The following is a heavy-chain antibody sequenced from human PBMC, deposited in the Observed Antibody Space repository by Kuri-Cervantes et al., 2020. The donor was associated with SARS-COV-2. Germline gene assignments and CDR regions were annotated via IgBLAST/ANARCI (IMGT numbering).Heavy chain of an antibody. Sequence: ESLKISCTVSGGSISSYYWSWIRQPAGKGLEWIGRIYTSGSTNYNPSLKSRVTISVDTSKNQFSLKLSSVTAADTAVYYCARAQGVIIRDYYYMDVWGKGTTVTVSS. J-gene: IGHJ6*03. V-gene: IGHV4-4*07. CDR3: ARAQGVIIRDYYYMDV. CDR2: IYTSGST. CDR1: GGSISSYY. D-gene: IGHD3-10*01.